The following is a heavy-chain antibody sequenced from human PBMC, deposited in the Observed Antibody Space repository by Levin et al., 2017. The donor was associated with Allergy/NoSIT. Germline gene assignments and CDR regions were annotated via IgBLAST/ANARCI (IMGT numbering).Heavy chain of an antibody. D-gene: IGHD3-22*01. V-gene: IGHV4-4*07. CDR1: GGSMRNYY. CDR2: IYYTGST. CDR3: ARAQFHNDYRGYNYDVDV. J-gene: IGHJ6*02. Sequence: SETLSLTCTVSGGSMRNYYWTWVRQPAGKGLEWIGRIYYTGSTNYNPSLKSRLTMSADTTKNQFSLKLSSVTAADSAVYYCARAQFHNDYRGYNYDVDVWGQGTTVTVS.